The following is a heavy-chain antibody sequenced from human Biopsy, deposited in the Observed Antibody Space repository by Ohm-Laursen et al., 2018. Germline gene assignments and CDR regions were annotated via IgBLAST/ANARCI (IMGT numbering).Heavy chain of an antibody. V-gene: IGHV4-59*01. CDR3: ARDRGYYSDRTVPGYFDL. CDR2: VYYTGST. J-gene: IGHJ2*01. D-gene: IGHD3-22*01. Sequence: SDTLSLTCPVSGDSISSYYWSWIRQPPGKGLEWIGYVYYTGSTEYNPSLQSRVTISVDTSKNHFSLRLRSVTPADAAIYYCARDRGYYSDRTVPGYFDLWGRGTLVTVSS. CDR1: GDSISSYY.